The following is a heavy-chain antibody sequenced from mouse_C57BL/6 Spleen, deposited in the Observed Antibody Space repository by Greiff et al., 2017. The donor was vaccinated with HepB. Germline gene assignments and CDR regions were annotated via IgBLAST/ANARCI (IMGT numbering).Heavy chain of an antibody. CDR3: ARNWDEGAWFAY. Sequence: VKLQQPGAELVRPGSSVKLSCKASGYTFTSYWMHWVKQRPIQGLEWIGNIDPSDSETHYNQKFKDKATLTVDKSSSTAYMQLSSLTSEDSAVYYCARNWDEGAWFAYWGQGTLVTVSA. CDR2: IDPSDSET. J-gene: IGHJ3*01. CDR1: GYTFTSYW. V-gene: IGHV1-52*01. D-gene: IGHD4-1*01.